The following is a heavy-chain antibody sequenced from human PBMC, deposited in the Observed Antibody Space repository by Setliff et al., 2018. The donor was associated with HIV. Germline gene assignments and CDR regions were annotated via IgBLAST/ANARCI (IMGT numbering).Heavy chain of an antibody. D-gene: IGHD1-26*01. CDR2: VSSIGNT. CDR3: ARTRAPYFFDL. CDR1: GISINGYY. J-gene: IGHJ4*02. V-gene: IGHV4-4*08. Sequence: SETLSLTCSVSGISINGYYWSWIRQSPRTRLEWIGYVSSIGNTNYNPSLKSRVTMSVDTSKNQFSLQLNSVTAADTAVYFCARTRAPYFFDLWGQGAQVTVSS.